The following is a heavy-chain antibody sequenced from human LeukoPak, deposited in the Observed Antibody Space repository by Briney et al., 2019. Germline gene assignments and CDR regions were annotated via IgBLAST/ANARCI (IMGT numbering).Heavy chain of an antibody. J-gene: IGHJ3*01. CDR1: GFTFSRYG. CDR3: ARWGIVGHDAFDL. CDR2: IRYDGNDH. Sequence: GGSLRLSYAGSGFTFSRYGMHWVCQAPGKGLEWVALIRYDGNDHWYGDSAKGRFTISRDNSKDTVYLQMDSLRDEDTAVYYCARWGIVGHDAFDLWGQGTMVTVSS. V-gene: IGHV3-33*01. D-gene: IGHD1-26*01.